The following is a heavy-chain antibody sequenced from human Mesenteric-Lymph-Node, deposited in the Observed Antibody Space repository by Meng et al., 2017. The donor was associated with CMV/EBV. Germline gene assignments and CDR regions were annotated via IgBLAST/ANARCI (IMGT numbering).Heavy chain of an antibody. D-gene: IGHD3-10*01. V-gene: IGHV3-30*02. CDR1: GLTFSNYG. Sequence: GGSLRLSCAASGLTFSNYGLHWVRQAPGKGLEWVTFIKYDGSNNFYSDAVKGRFTISRDNSKNALYLQMNSLRPEDTAVYYCAIVDRVLHPLADIFPGEDIVDYWGQGTLVTVSS. CDR3: AIVDRVLHPLADIFPGEDIVDY. CDR2: IKYDGSNN. J-gene: IGHJ4*02.